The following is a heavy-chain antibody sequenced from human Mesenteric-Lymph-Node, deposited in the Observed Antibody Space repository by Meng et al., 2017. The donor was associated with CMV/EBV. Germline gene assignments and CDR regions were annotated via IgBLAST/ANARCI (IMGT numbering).Heavy chain of an antibody. Sequence: GGSLRLSCAASGFTFSDYNMNWVRQAPGKGLEWVSSISSSPDYIYYADSVKGRFTISRGNARNSLYLRMNSLRAEDTAVYYCAISYYDSSGYYPVDSWGQGTLVTVSS. J-gene: IGHJ4*02. CDR2: ISSSPDYI. CDR3: AISYYDSSGYYPVDS. D-gene: IGHD3-22*01. CDR1: GFTFSDYN. V-gene: IGHV3-21*01.